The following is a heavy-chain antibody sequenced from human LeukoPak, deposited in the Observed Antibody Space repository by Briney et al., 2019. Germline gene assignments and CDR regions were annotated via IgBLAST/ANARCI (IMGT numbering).Heavy chain of an antibody. J-gene: IGHJ4*02. CDR2: INQDGIET. CDR1: GFTFTDYW. V-gene: IGHV3-7*01. D-gene: IGHD1-1*01. Sequence: GGSLRLSCAASGFTFTDYWMSWVRQAPGKGLEWVADINQDGIETYYVDSVKGRFAISRDNAKNSLYLQMNSLRAEDTAIYYCARSPTRRCDYWGQGTLVTVSS. CDR3: ARSPTRRCDY.